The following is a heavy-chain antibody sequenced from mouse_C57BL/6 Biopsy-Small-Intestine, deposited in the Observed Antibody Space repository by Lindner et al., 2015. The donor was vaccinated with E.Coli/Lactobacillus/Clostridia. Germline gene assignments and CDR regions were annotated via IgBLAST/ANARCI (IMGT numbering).Heavy chain of an antibody. CDR2: IYIGNGYT. Sequence: VQLQESGAELVRPGSSVKMSCKTSGYTFTSYGINWVKQRPGQGLEWIGYIYIGNGYTVYNEKFKDKATLTSDTSSSTAYMQLSSLTSEDSAIYFCARSGDYYFDYWGQGTTLTVSS. D-gene: IGHD3-2*02. J-gene: IGHJ2*01. CDR1: GYTFTSYG. CDR3: ARSGDYYFDY. V-gene: IGHV1-58*01.